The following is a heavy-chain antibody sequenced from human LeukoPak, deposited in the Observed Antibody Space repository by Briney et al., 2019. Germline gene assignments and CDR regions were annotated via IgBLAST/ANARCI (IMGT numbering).Heavy chain of an antibody. CDR2: IIPIFGTA. D-gene: IGHD1-26*01. J-gene: IGHJ3*02. Sequence: SVKVSCKASGGTFNTYAISWVRQAPGQGLEWMGGIIPIFGTANYAQKFQGRVTITTDESTSTAYMELSSLRSEDTAVYYCARRLVGATRSGAFDIWGQGTMVTVSS. V-gene: IGHV1-69*05. CDR3: ARRLVGATRSGAFDI. CDR1: GGTFNTYA.